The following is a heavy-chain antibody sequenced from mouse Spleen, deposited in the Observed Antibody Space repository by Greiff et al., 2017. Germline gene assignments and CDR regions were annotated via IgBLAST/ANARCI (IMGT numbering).Heavy chain of an antibody. V-gene: IGHV5-17*01. D-gene: IGHD1-1*01. CDR3: ASPNYYGSSHWYFDV. CDR2: ISSGSSTI. Sequence: EVQRVESGGGLVKPGGSLKLSCAASGFTFSDYGMHWVRQAPEKGLEWVAYISSGSSTIYYADTVKGRFTISRDNAKNTLFLQMTSLRSEDTAMYYCASPNYYGSSHWYFDVWGTGTTVTVSS. CDR1: GFTFSDYG. J-gene: IGHJ1*03.